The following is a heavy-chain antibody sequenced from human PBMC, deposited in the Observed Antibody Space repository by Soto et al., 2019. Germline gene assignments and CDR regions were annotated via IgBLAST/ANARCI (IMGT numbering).Heavy chain of an antibody. CDR1: GFTFSSYA. V-gene: IGHV3-23*01. D-gene: IGHD5-18*01. CDR3: AKDTDTAMVKNVYAFDI. CDR2: ISGSGGST. Sequence: GSLRLSCAASGFTFSSYAMSWVRQAPGKGLEWVSAISGSGGSTYYADSVKGRFTISRDNSKNTLYLQMNSLRAEDTAVYYCAKDTDTAMVKNVYAFDIWGQGTMVTVSS. J-gene: IGHJ3*02.